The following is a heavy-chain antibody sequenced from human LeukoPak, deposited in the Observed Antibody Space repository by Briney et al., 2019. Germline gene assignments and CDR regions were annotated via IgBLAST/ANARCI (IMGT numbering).Heavy chain of an antibody. CDR1: GFTLSSYW. CDR2: INSDES. D-gene: IGHD2-2*03. Sequence: GGSLRLSCAASGFTLSSYWMHWVRQAPGQGLGWVSRINSDESTYADSVKGRFTISRDNAKNTLYLQMNSLRAEDTAVYYCARDRLDRNYYYGLDVWGQGTTVTVSS. CDR3: ARDRLDRNYYYGLDV. V-gene: IGHV3-74*01. J-gene: IGHJ6*02.